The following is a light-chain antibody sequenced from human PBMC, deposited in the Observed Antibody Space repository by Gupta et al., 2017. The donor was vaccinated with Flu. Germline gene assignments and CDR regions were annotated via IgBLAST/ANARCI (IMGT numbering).Light chain of an antibody. V-gene: IGLV2-14*01. CDR1: SSVVGGYNY. CDR3: SSYTSSSTLV. Sequence: LITISSTGTSSVVGGYNYVSRHPPHPATAPKLSMYEVSNRPSGVSNRFSGSKSGNTASLTISGLQAEDEADYYCSSYTSSSTLVFGGGTKLTVL. J-gene: IGLJ2*01. CDR2: EVS.